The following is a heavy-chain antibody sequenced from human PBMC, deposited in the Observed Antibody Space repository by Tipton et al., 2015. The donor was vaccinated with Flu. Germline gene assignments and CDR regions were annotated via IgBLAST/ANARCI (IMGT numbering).Heavy chain of an antibody. D-gene: IGHD2-21*01. CDR3: ARVSPRRITSIQVVMLPEGYFAH. J-gene: IGHJ4*02. CDR1: GESFSGYY. CDR2: INHSGST. Sequence: TLSLTCAVYGESFSGYYWSWIRQTPGKGLEWIGEINHSGSTNYNTALKSRVIMSVDASRNQFSLRLSSVTAADTAVYYCARVSPRRITSIQVVMLPEGYFAHWGQGALVTVSS. V-gene: IGHV4-34*01.